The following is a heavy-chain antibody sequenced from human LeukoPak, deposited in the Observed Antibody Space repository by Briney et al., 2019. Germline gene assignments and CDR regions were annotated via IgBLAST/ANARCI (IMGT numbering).Heavy chain of an antibody. CDR3: ASDSWSGDGGRTYYFDY. J-gene: IGHJ4*02. D-gene: IGHD3-3*01. CDR1: GFTVSSYY. Sequence: GGSLTLSCAASGFTVSSYYMSWVRQAPGKGLEWVSSISSSSSYIYYADSVKGRFTISRDNAKNSLYLQMNSLRAEDTAVYYCASDSWSGDGGRTYYFDYWGQGTLVTVSS. V-gene: IGHV3-21*01. CDR2: ISSSSSYI.